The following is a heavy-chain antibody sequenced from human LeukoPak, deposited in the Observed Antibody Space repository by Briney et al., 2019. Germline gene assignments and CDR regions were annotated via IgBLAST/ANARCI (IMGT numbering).Heavy chain of an antibody. Sequence: PGGSLRLSCAASGSTFSSYWMSWVRQAPGKGLEWVANIKQDGSDKYYVDSVKGRFTISRDNAKNSLYLQMNSLRAEDTAVYYCARAGWGSYRADYWGQGTLVTVSS. J-gene: IGHJ4*02. V-gene: IGHV3-7*01. CDR3: ARAGWGSYRADY. D-gene: IGHD3-16*02. CDR1: GSTFSSYW. CDR2: IKQDGSDK.